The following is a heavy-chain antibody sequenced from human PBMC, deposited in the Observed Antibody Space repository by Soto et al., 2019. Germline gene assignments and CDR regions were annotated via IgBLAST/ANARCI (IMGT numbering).Heavy chain of an antibody. D-gene: IGHD3-22*01. Sequence: GSLRLSCVASGFTFSDYAMTWVRRAPGKGLEWVSVISATGATTYYADSVRGRFTISRHNGKNSLSLQMNSLRDEDTAVYYCARVPYFYESSGYSSDYYYFDYWGQGTQVTVSS. CDR2: ISATGATT. J-gene: IGHJ4*02. CDR1: GFTFSDYA. V-gene: IGHV3-48*02. CDR3: ARVPYFYESSGYSSDYYYFDY.